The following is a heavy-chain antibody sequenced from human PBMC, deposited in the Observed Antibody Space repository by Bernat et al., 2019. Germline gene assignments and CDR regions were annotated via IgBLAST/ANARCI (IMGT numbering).Heavy chain of an antibody. J-gene: IGHJ6*02. Sequence: EVQLVETGGGLIQPGGSLRLSCAASGFTVSSNYMSWVRQAPGKGLEWVSVIYSGGSTYYADSVKGRFTISRDNSKNTLYLQMNSLRAEDTAVYYCATPRAGYYYYGMVVWGQGTTVTVSS. V-gene: IGHV3-53*02. CDR3: ATPRAGYYYYGMVV. D-gene: IGHD6-19*01. CDR1: GFTVSSNY. CDR2: IYSGGST.